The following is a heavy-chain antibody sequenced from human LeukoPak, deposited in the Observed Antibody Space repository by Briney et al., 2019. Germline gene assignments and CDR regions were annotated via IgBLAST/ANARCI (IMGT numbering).Heavy chain of an antibody. CDR2: INPNSGGI. V-gene: IGHV1-2*02. CDR1: GYTFTGYY. CDR3: ARVLGYCSSTSCPWPDY. J-gene: IGHJ4*02. Sequence: ASVKVSCKASGYTFTGYYMHWVRQAPGQGLEWMGWINPNSGGINYAQKFQGRVTQTRDTSISTAYMELSRLRSDDTAVYYCARVLGYCSSTSCPWPDYWGQGTLVSVSS. D-gene: IGHD2-2*01.